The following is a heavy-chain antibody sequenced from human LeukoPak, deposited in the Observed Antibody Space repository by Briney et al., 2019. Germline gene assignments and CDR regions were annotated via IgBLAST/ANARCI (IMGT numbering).Heavy chain of an antibody. Sequence: GGSLRLSCAASGFTFSSYSMDWVRQAPGKGLEWVSYISSSGSTIYYADSVKGRFTISRDNAKNSLYLQMNSLRAEDTAVYYCARGTYYYDSSGYIGYWGQGTLVTASS. J-gene: IGHJ4*02. CDR3: ARGTYYYDSSGYIGY. D-gene: IGHD3-22*01. CDR1: GFTFSSYS. CDR2: ISSSGSTI. V-gene: IGHV3-48*01.